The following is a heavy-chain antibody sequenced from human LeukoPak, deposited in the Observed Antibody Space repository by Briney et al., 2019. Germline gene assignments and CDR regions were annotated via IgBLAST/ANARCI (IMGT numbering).Heavy chain of an antibody. CDR2: INGDNGNT. Sequence: GASVKVSCKASGYNFPSYTMHWLRQAPGQSPEWMGSINGDNGNTKYSEKFQDRVTFTRNTSASSAYMELSSLRSEDTAVYYCARSSSGTYHYWGQGTLVTVSS. CDR3: ARSSSGTYHY. CDR1: GYNFPSYT. D-gene: IGHD3-10*01. V-gene: IGHV1-3*01. J-gene: IGHJ4*02.